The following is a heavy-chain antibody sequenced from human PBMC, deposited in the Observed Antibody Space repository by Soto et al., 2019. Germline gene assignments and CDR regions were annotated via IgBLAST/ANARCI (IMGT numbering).Heavy chain of an antibody. CDR2: IYYSGST. CDR3: ARHHPGGWFDP. Sequence: QVQLQESGPGLVKPSETLSLTCTVSGGSISSYYWSWIRQPPGKGLEWIGYIYYSGSTNYNPSLRSRVTISVDTSKNQFSLKLSSVTAADTAVYYCARHHPGGWFDPWGQGTLVTVSS. V-gene: IGHV4-59*08. J-gene: IGHJ5*02. CDR1: GGSISSYY.